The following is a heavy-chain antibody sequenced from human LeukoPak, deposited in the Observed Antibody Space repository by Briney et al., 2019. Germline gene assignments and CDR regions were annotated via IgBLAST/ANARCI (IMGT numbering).Heavy chain of an antibody. CDR2: IYHSGST. CDR1: GYSISSGYY. Sequence: SETLSLTCTVSGYSISSGYYWGWIRQPPGKGLEWIGSIYHSGSTYYNPSLKSRVTISVYTAKNQFSLKLSSVTAADTAVYYCARDLFRQLDQNWFDPWGQGTLVTVSS. D-gene: IGHD6-6*01. CDR3: ARDLFRQLDQNWFDP. V-gene: IGHV4-38-2*02. J-gene: IGHJ5*02.